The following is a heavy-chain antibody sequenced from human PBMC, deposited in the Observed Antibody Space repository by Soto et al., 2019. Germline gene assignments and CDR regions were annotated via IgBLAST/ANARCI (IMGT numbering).Heavy chain of an antibody. D-gene: IGHD3-3*01. CDR1: GFTFSSYA. CDR3: ANQGAFGVVMYFDY. V-gene: IGHV3-23*01. CDR2: ISGSGGST. Sequence: GGSLRLSCAASGFTFSSYAMSWVRQAPGKGLEWVSAISGSGGSTYYADSVKGRFTISRDNSKNTLYLQMNSLRAEDTAVYYCANQGAFGVVMYFDYWGQGTLVTVSS. J-gene: IGHJ4*02.